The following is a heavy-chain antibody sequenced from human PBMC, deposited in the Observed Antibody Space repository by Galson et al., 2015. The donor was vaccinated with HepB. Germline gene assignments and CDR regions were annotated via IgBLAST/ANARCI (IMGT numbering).Heavy chain of an antibody. Sequence: SLRLSCAASGFTFSSYGMHWVRQAPGKGLEWVAVISYDGSNKYYADSVEGRFTISRDNSKNTLYLQMNSLRAEDTAVYYCAKSAQQPYYFDYWGQGTLVTVSS. D-gene: IGHD6-13*01. CDR3: AKSAQQPYYFDY. CDR2: ISYDGSNK. J-gene: IGHJ4*02. CDR1: GFTFSSYG. V-gene: IGHV3-30*18.